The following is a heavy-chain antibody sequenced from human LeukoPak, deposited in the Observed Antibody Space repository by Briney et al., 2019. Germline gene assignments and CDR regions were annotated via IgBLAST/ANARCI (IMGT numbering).Heavy chain of an antibody. CDR2: INWNGGST. CDR3: AKDGGYYPNQLAEYFQH. CDR1: GFTFDDYG. Sequence: PGGSLRLSCAASGFTFDDYGMSWVRQAPGKGLEWVSGINWNGGSTGYADSVKGRFTISRDNAKNTLYLQMNSLRAEDTAVYYCAKDGGYYPNQLAEYFQHWGQGTLVTVSS. J-gene: IGHJ1*01. V-gene: IGHV3-20*04. D-gene: IGHD3-22*01.